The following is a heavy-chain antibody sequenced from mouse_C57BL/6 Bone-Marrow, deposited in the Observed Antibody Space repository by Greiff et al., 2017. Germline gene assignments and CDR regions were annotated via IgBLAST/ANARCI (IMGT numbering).Heavy chain of an antibody. CDR1: GYTFTSYW. D-gene: IGHD2-1*01. J-gene: IGHJ2*01. V-gene: IGHV1-61*01. CDR3: ARGRNYGNFFDY. Sequence: QVQLKQPGAELVRPGSSVKLSCKASGYTFTSYWMDWVKQRPGQGLEWIGNIYPSDSETHYNQKFKDKATLTVDKSSSTAYMQLSSLTSEDSAVYYCARGRNYGNFFDYWGQGTTLTVSS. CDR2: IYPSDSET.